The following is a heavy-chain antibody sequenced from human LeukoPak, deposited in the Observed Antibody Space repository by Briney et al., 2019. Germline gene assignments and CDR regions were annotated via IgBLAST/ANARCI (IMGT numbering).Heavy chain of an antibody. D-gene: IGHD2-2*01. CDR2: ISGSGGST. Sequence: GGTLRLSCAASGFTFSSYGMSWVRQAPGKGLEWVSGISGSGGSTYYADSVKGRFTISRDNSKNTLYLQMNSLRAEDTAIYYCTAGLGRTNDDSWGQGTLVTVSS. V-gene: IGHV3-23*01. CDR1: GFTFSSYG. CDR3: TAGLGRTNDDS. J-gene: IGHJ4*02.